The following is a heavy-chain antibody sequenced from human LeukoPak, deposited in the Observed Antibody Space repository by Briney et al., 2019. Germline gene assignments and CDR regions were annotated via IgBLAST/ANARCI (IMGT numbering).Heavy chain of an antibody. D-gene: IGHD5-24*01. CDR1: GFTFSTYA. V-gene: IGHV3-23*01. CDR2: ISGSGGDT. CDR3: AKPGDGYNFRFDY. Sequence: GGSLRLSCAASGFTFSTYAMSWVRQAPGKGLEWVSSISGSGGDTYYADSVKGRFTISRDNSKNTMYLQMNSLRAEDTATYYCAKPGDGYNFRFDYWGEGTLVTVSS. J-gene: IGHJ4*02.